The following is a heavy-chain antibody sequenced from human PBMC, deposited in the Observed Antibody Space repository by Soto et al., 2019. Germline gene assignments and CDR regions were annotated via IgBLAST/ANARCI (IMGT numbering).Heavy chain of an antibody. Sequence: SVKVSCKASGGTFSSYTISWVRQAPGQGLEWMGRIIPILGIANYAQKFQGRVTITADKSTSTAYMELSSLRSDDTAVYYCARGEGRRPGITMVRGVISYYYYGMDVWGQGTTVTVSS. V-gene: IGHV1-69*02. D-gene: IGHD3-10*01. CDR2: IIPILGIA. CDR1: GGTFSSYT. CDR3: ARGEGRRPGITMVRGVISYYYYGMDV. J-gene: IGHJ6*02.